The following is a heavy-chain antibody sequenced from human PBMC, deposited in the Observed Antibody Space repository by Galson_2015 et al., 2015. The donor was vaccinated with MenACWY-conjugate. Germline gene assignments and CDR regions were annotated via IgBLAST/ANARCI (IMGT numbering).Heavy chain of an antibody. D-gene: IGHD3/OR15-3a*01. Sequence: SLRLSCAASGFTFSNAWMSWVRQAPGKGLEWVGRIKSKTDGGTTDYAAPVKGRVTISRDDSKNTLYLQMNSLKTEDTAVYYCTTVGSWTGYYSGGGIPGGYWGQGTLVTVSS. CDR2: IKSKTDGGTT. V-gene: IGHV3-15*05. CDR3: TTVGSWTGYYSGGGIPGGY. J-gene: IGHJ4*02. CDR1: GFTFSNAW.